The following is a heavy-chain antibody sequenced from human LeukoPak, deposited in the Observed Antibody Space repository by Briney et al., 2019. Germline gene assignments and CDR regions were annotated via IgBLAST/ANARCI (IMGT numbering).Heavy chain of an antibody. J-gene: IGHJ6*02. V-gene: IGHV3-21*01. CDR3: ARDSGYYGSGSYYYYGMDV. CDR1: GFTFSSYS. CDR2: ISSSSSYI. Sequence: GGSLRLSCAASGFTFSSYSMNWVRQAPGKGLEWVSSISSSSSYIYYADSVKGRFTISRDNAKNSLYLQMNSLRAEDTAVYYCARDSGYYGSGSYYYYGMDVWGQGTTVTVS. D-gene: IGHD3-10*01.